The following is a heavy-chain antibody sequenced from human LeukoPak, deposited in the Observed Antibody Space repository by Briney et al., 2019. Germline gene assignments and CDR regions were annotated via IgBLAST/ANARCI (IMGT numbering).Heavy chain of an antibody. CDR2: INHSGST. CDR1: GFTFSNAY. J-gene: IGHJ6*02. V-gene: IGHV4-34*01. CDR3: ARITIFGVVPGMDV. D-gene: IGHD3-3*01. Sequence: PGGSLRLSCAASGFTFSNAYMNWVRQAPGKGLEWIGEINHSGSTNYNPSLKSRVTISVDTSKNQFSLKLSSVTAADTAVYYCARITIFGVVPGMDVWGQGTTVTVSS.